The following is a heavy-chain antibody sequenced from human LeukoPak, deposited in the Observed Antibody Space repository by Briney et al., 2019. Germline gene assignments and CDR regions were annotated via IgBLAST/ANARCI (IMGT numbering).Heavy chain of an antibody. CDR1: GGTFSSYA. Sequence: AVKVSCKASGGTFSSYAISWVRQAPGQGLEWMGGIIPIFGTANYAQKFQGRVTITADESTSTAYMELSSLRSEDTAVYYCARAIAAAGDAFDIWGQGTMVTVSS. J-gene: IGHJ3*02. CDR2: IIPIFGTA. V-gene: IGHV1-69*13. D-gene: IGHD6-13*01. CDR3: ARAIAAAGDAFDI.